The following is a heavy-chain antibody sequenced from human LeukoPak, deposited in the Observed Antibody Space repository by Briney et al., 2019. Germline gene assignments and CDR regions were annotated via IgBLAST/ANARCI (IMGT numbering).Heavy chain of an antibody. D-gene: IGHD2-15*01. CDR3: AKGARYCSGGSCYSDDAFDI. CDR1: GFTFCSHA. Sequence: GESLRLSCAASGFTFCSHAMSWVRQAPGKGLEWVSVISGSGDDTYYADSVKGRFTISRDNSKNTLYLQMNSLRAEDTAVYYCAKGARYCSGGSCYSDDAFDIWGQGTMVTVSS. CDR2: ISGSGDDT. J-gene: IGHJ3*02. V-gene: IGHV3-23*01.